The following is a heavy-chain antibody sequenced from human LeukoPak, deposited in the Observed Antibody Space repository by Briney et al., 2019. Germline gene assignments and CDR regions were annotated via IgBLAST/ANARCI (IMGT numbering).Heavy chain of an antibody. CDR3: ARANTGFLEWVEYYMDV. J-gene: IGHJ6*03. V-gene: IGHV5-51*01. CDR2: IYPGDSDT. CDR1: GYSFTSYW. D-gene: IGHD3-3*01. Sequence: GESLKISCKGSGYSFTSYWIGWVRQMPGKGLEWMGIIYPGDSDTRYSPSFQGQVTISADKSISTAYLQWSSLKASDTAMYYCARANTGFLEWVEYYMDVWGKGTTVTVSS.